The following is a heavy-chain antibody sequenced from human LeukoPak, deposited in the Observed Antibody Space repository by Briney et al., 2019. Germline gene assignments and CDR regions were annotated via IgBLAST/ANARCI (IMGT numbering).Heavy chain of an antibody. CDR2: TSSDGGNK. CDR3: AKDSYSSTWYVIHF. V-gene: IGHV3-30*18. CDR1: GFSFASYE. J-gene: IGHJ4*02. D-gene: IGHD6-13*01. Sequence: GGSLRLSCAASGFSFASYEMNWVRQAPGKGLEWVAVTSSDGGNKYYRDSVKGRFTISRDNSKNTLYLQMNSLRAEDTAVYYCAKDSYSSTWYVIHFWGQGTLVTVSS.